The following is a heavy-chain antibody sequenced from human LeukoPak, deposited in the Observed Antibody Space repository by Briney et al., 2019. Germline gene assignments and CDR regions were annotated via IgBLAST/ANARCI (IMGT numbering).Heavy chain of an antibody. D-gene: IGHD2-21*02. J-gene: IGHJ4*02. V-gene: IGHV3-74*01. Sequence: GGSLRLSCSASTFTFSTYWMHWVRQAPGKGLVWVSRINGDGSSTIYADPVRGRFTISRDNAKNMVYLQMNSLTAEDTAVYYCATGSDSYYDSWGQGTRVTVSS. CDR3: ATGSDSYYDS. CDR2: INGDGSST. CDR1: TFTFSTYW.